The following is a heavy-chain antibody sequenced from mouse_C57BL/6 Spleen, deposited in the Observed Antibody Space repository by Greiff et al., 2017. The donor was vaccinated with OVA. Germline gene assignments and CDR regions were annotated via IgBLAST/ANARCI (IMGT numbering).Heavy chain of an antibody. V-gene: IGHV1-82*01. Sequence: VKLMESGPELVKPGASVKISCKASGYAFSSSWMNWVKQRPGKGLEWIGRIYPGDGDTNYNGKFKGKATLTADKSSSTAYMQLSSLTSEDSAVYFCARDGATVVATRVFDYWGQGTTLTVSS. CDR1: GYAFSSSW. CDR3: ARDGATVVATRVFDY. D-gene: IGHD1-1*01. CDR2: IYPGDGDT. J-gene: IGHJ2*01.